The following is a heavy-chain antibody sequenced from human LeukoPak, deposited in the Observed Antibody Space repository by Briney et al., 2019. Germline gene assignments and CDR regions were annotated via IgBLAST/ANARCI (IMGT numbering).Heavy chain of an antibody. CDR3: AREGDCSSTSCYTPFDY. CDR1: GYTFTSYG. D-gene: IGHD2-2*02. CDR2: ISVYNGNT. J-gene: IGHJ4*02. Sequence: ASVKVSCKASGYTFTSYGISWVRQAPGQGLEWMGWISVYNGNTNYAQKLQGRATMTTDTSTTTAYMELRSLRSDDTAVYYCAREGDCSSTSCYTPFDYWGQGTLVPVSS. V-gene: IGHV1-18*01.